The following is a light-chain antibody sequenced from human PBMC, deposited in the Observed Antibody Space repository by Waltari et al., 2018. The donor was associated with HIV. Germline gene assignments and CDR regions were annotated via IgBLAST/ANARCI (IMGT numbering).Light chain of an antibody. Sequence: SYELTQPPSVSVSPGQTASITCSGDQLADISACWYHQKPGQSPVLVIQEDRKRPSGIPERFSGSKSGNTATLTISGTQAMDEADYYCQAWDSNTSYIFGTGTKVTVL. CDR3: QAWDSNTSYI. CDR1: QLADIS. V-gene: IGLV3-1*01. J-gene: IGLJ1*01. CDR2: EDR.